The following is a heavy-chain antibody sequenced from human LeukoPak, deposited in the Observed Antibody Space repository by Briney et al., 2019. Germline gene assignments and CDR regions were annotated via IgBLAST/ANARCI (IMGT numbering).Heavy chain of an antibody. CDR2: IYTSGST. Sequence: SETLSLTCTVSGGSISSSSYYWSWIRQPPGKGLEWIGRIYTSGSTNYNPSLKSRVTISGDTSKNQFSLKLSSVTAADTAVYYCASDWSTRVDGSYAFDIWGQGTMVTVSS. D-gene: IGHD3-10*01. CDR1: GGSISSSSYY. J-gene: IGHJ3*02. V-gene: IGHV4-61*01. CDR3: ASDWSTRVDGSYAFDI.